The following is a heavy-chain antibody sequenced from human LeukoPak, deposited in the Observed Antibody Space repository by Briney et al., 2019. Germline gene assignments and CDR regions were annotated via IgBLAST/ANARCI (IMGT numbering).Heavy chain of an antibody. CDR2: ISYDGSDK. J-gene: IGHJ4*02. CDR1: GFTFSSYA. Sequence: PGGSLTLSCAASGFTFSSYAMHWVRQAPGKGLEWVAVISYDGSDKYYADSVKGRFTISRDNSKNTLYLQMNSLRAEDTAVYYCAKNNWNDMPFVDYWGQGTLVTVSS. D-gene: IGHD1-20*01. V-gene: IGHV3-30*18. CDR3: AKNNWNDMPFVDY.